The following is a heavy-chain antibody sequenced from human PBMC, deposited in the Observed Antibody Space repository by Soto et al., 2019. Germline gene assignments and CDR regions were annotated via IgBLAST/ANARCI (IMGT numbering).Heavy chain of an antibody. CDR2: ISGSGGST. J-gene: IGHJ4*02. Sequence: WSLRLSCAASGFTFSSYAMSWVRQAPGKGLEWVSAISGSGGSTYYADSVKGRFTISRDNSKNTLYLQMNSLRAEDTAVYYCAKDLDSSWYEYYFDYWGQGTMVTVYS. CDR1: GFTFSSYA. V-gene: IGHV3-23*01. CDR3: AKDLDSSWYEYYFDY. D-gene: IGHD6-13*01.